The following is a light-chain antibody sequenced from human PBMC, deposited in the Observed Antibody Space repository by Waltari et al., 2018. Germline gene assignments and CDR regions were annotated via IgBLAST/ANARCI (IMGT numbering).Light chain of an antibody. CDR1: QTVARNY. J-gene: IGKJ4*01. CDR2: SAY. V-gene: IGKV3-20*01. CDR3: QQYATSPLT. Sequence: EIVLTQSPGTLSLSPGERATLSCGASQTVARNYLAWYQQKPGQAPRLLIHSAYSRAPGIPDRFSGSGSGTDFTLTISRLEPEDFAVYHCQQYATSPLTFGGGTKVEIK.